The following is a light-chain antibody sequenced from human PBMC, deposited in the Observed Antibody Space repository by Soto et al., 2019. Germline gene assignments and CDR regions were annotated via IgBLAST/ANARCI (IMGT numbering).Light chain of an antibody. CDR1: TSDIGSYNY. J-gene: IGLJ1*01. CDR2: DVS. CDR3: SSYTSCSTYV. Sequence: QSVLTQPASVSGSPGQSITITCTGSTSDIGSYNYVSWYLQDPGKAPKLIIYDVSYRPSGVSNRFFGSKSGNTASLTISALQAEDEADYYCSSYTSCSTYVFGTGTKVTVL. V-gene: IGLV2-14*01.